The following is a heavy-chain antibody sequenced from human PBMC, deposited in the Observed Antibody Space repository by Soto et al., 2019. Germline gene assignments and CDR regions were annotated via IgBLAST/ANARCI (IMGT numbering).Heavy chain of an antibody. CDR3: ARGRRESKYCSSTSCYPNWFDP. D-gene: IGHD2-2*01. CDR1: GGTFSSYT. J-gene: IGHJ5*02. Sequence: ASVKVSCKASGGTFSSYTISWVRQAPGQGLEWMGRIIPILGIANYAQKFQGRVTITADKSTSTAYMELSSLRSEDTAVYYCARGRRESKYCSSTSCYPNWFDPWGQGTLVTVSS. V-gene: IGHV1-69*02. CDR2: IIPILGIA.